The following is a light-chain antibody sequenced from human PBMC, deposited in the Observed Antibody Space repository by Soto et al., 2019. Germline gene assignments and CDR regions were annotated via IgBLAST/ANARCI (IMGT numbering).Light chain of an antibody. V-gene: IGKV3-11*01. J-gene: IGKJ5*01. CDR2: DAS. CDR3: QQRSNWPS. CDR1: QSVSFY. Sequence: ETVLTQSPATLSLSPGERATLSCRASQSVSFYLAWYQQKPGQAPRLLIYDASNRATGIPARFSCSGSGTDFTLTISSLEPEDFAVYYCQQRSNWPSFGQGTRLEIK.